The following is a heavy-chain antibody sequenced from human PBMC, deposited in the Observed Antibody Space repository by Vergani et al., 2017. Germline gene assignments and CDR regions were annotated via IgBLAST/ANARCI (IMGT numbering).Heavy chain of an antibody. V-gene: IGHV3-9*01. Sequence: EVQLVESGGGLVQPGRSLRLTCAASGFTFDDYAMHWVRQAPGKGLEWVSGISWNSGSIGYADSVKGRFTISRDNAKNSLYLQMNSLRAEDTALYYCAKXMVTYYNFWSGYSPGFDYWGQGTLVTVSS. CDR1: GFTFDDYA. CDR2: ISWNSGSI. CDR3: AKXMVTYYNFWSGYSPGFDY. D-gene: IGHD3-3*01. J-gene: IGHJ4*02.